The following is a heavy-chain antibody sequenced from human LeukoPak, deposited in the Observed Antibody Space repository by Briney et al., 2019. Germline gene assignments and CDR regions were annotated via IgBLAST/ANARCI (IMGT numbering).Heavy chain of an antibody. CDR3: AKGWFGEAD. CDR1: GGSFSGYY. Sequence: SETLSLTCAVYGGSFSGYYWSWIRQPPWKGLEWIGEINHSGSTNYNPSLKSRVTISVDTSKNQFSLKLSSVTAADTAVYYCAKGWFGEADWGQGTLVTVSS. V-gene: IGHV4-34*01. J-gene: IGHJ4*02. CDR2: INHSGST. D-gene: IGHD3-10*01.